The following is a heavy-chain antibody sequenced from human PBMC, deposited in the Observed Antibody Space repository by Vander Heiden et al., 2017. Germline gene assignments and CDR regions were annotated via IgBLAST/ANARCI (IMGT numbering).Heavy chain of an antibody. CDR1: GFPFSSSG. D-gene: IGHD5-18*01. J-gene: IGHJ6*02. CDR2: ISYDGSNK. V-gene: IGHV3-30*03. CDR3: ATYVDTAMVDYYYYGMDV. Sequence: QVQLVESGGGVVQPGRSLILSCAASGFPFSSSGMHWVRQAPGKGLEWVAVISYDGSNKYYADSVKGRFTISRDNSKNTLYLQMNSLRAEDTAVYYCATYVDTAMVDYYYYGMDVWGQGTTVTVSS.